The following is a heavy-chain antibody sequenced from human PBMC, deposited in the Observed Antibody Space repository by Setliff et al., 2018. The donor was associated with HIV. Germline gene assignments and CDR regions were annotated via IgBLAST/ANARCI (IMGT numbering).Heavy chain of an antibody. CDR1: GFTFTDYY. V-gene: IGHV3-11*04. CDR3: ATDPRRLSY. D-gene: IGHD2-21*01. J-gene: IGHJ4*02. Sequence: GGSLRLSCAASGFTFTDYYMSWIRQAPGKGLELLSYISVSGTDIKYADSVKGRFTISRDNAKNSLYLQMNSLRAEDTAVYYCATDPRRLSYWGQGTLVTVSS. CDR2: ISVSGTDI.